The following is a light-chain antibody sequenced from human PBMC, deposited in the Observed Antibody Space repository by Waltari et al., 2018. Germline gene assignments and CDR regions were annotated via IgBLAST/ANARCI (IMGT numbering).Light chain of an antibody. J-gene: IGKJ3*01. CDR2: GAS. CDR1: QNIDTY. Sequence: DMQMTQSPSSLSASLGDRVTITCRASQNIDTYLNWYQQKPGKAPNLLIYGASTLQVGVPSRFRGRGSGTDFTLTISSLQPEDFATYYCQQSYITPFTFGPGTKLDVK. CDR3: QQSYITPFT. V-gene: IGKV1-39*01.